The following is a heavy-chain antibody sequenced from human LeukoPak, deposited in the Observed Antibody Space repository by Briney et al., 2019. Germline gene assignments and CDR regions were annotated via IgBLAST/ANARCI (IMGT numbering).Heavy chain of an antibody. CDR2: FDPEDGET. D-gene: IGHD3-22*01. V-gene: IGHV1-24*01. CDR1: GYTLTELS. J-gene: IGHJ3*02. Sequence: ASVKVSCKVSGYTLTELSMHWVRQAPGKGLEWMGGFDPEDGETIYAQKFQGRVTMTEDTSTDTAYMELSSLRSEDTAVYYCATDLYALNYYGSSGGKGSAFDIWGQGTMVTVSS. CDR3: ATDLYALNYYGSSGGKGSAFDI.